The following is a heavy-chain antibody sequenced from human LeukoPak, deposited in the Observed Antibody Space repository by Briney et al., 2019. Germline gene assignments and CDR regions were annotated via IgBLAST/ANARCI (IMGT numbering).Heavy chain of an antibody. D-gene: IGHD2/OR15-2a*01. J-gene: IGHJ4*02. Sequence: GGSLRLSCAASGFTCDVYGMSCVRQAPGKGLVWVWGINWDAGSTGYADSVQGRCTISRDNAKNSLYLEMSSLRADDTALYYCARARWKFYDQPPDYWGQGTLVTVSS. CDR2: INWDAGST. CDR3: ARARWKFYDQPPDY. CDR1: GFTCDVYG. V-gene: IGHV3-20*04.